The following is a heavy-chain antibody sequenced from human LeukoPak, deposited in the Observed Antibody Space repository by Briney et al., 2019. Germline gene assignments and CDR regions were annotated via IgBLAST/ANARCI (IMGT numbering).Heavy chain of an antibody. Sequence: GGSLRLSCEASGFTYTTYWMSWVRQAPGKGLQWVASIKRDGSEKYYVDSVKGRFTISRDNAKNSLYLQMSSLRADDTAVYYCARLSEMLRGPEVIYYFDYWGQGNLVTVSS. J-gene: IGHJ4*02. CDR2: IKRDGSEK. V-gene: IGHV3-7*01. CDR1: GFTYTTYW. D-gene: IGHD3-10*01. CDR3: ARLSEMLRGPEVIYYFDY.